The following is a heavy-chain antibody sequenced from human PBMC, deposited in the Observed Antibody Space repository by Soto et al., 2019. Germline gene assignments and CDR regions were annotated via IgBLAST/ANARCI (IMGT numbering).Heavy chain of an antibody. V-gene: IGHV1-46*01. CDR3: ARGGGGTTVTTFLYLDY. J-gene: IGHJ4*02. CDR2: INPSGGST. D-gene: IGHD4-17*01. Sequence: ASVKVSCKASGYTFTSYYMHWVRQAPGQGLEWMGIINPSGGSTSYAQKFQGRVTMTRDTSTSTAYMELSSLRSEDTAVYYCARGGGGTTVTTFLYLDYWGQGTLVTVSS. CDR1: GYTFTSYY.